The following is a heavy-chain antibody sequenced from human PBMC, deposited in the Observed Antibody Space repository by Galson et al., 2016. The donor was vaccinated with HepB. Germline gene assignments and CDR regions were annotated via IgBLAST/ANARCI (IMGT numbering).Heavy chain of an antibody. Sequence: SVKVSCKASGYTFTGYYIHWVRQAPGQGLEWMGWINPNNGDTNYAQKFQGRVTMTRDTSISTAYMELSRLKSDDTAVYYCAREVPRIYFYFYGMDFWGQGTTVTVSS. CDR3: AREVPRIYFYFYGMDF. V-gene: IGHV1-2*02. D-gene: IGHD2/OR15-2a*01. CDR2: INPNNGDT. CDR1: GYTFTGYY. J-gene: IGHJ6*02.